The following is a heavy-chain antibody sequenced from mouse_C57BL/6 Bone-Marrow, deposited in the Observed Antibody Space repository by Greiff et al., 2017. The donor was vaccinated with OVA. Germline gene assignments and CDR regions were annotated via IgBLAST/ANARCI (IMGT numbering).Heavy chain of an antibody. CDR1: GFTFSDYG. CDR3: ARHFYYGNYDWYFDV. V-gene: IGHV5-15*01. CDR2: ISNLAYSI. J-gene: IGHJ1*03. D-gene: IGHD2-1*01. Sequence: EVKLVESGGGLVQPGGSLKLSCAASGFTFSDYGMAWVRQAPRKGPEWVAFISNLAYSIYYADTVTGRFTISRENAKNTLYLEMSSLRSEDTAMYYCARHFYYGNYDWYFDVWGTVTTVTVSS.